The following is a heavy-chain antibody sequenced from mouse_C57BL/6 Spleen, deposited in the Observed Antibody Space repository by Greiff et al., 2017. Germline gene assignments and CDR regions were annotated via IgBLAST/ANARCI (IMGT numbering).Heavy chain of an antibody. CDR3: AREGYGSCSFDYAMDY. Sequence: EVKLVESEGGLVQPGSSMKLSCTASGFTFSDYYMAWVRQVPEKGLEWVANINYDGSSTYYLDSLKSRFIISRDNAKNILYLQMSSLKSEDTATYYGAREGYGSCSFDYAMDYWGQGTSVTVSS. V-gene: IGHV5-16*01. J-gene: IGHJ4*01. D-gene: IGHD1-1*01. CDR2: INYDGSST. CDR1: GFTFSDYY.